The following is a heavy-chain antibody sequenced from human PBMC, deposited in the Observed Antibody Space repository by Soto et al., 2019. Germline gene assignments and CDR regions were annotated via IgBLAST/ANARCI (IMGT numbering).Heavy chain of an antibody. J-gene: IGHJ6*02. Sequence: SETLSLTCTVSGGSISSGGYYWSWIRQHPGKGLEWIGYIYYSGSTYYNPSLKSRVTISVDTSKNQFSLKLSSVTAADTAVYYCARTYYDVPNYYYYGMDVWGQGTTVTVSS. CDR1: GGSISSGGYY. CDR3: ARTYYDVPNYYYYGMDV. V-gene: IGHV4-31*03. D-gene: IGHD3-3*01. CDR2: IYYSGST.